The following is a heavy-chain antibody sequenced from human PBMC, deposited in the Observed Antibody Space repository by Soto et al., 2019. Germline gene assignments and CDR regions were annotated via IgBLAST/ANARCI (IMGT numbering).Heavy chain of an antibody. D-gene: IGHD6-13*01. Sequence: QVHLVQSGAEGKKPGASVMVSCKASGYTFTTYAIHWVRQAPGQRLEWMGWINGGNGQTKYSQQFQGRLTFTRASSASAAYMDLRSLISEDTAVYYCVRDNGYQVLWAWGPGTTVVVS. V-gene: IGHV1-3*01. CDR1: GYTFTTYA. CDR3: VRDNGYQVLWA. CDR2: INGGNGQT. J-gene: IGHJ6*02.